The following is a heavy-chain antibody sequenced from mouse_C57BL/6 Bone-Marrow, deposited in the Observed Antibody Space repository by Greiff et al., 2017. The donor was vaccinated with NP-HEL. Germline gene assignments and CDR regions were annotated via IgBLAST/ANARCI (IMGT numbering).Heavy chain of an antibody. CDR1: GYTFTSYW. CDR3: AREDYGSSWGFAY. Sequence: QVQLKQPGAELVKPGASVKLSCKASGYTFTSYWMHWVKQRPGQGLEWIGMIHPNSGSTNYNEKFKSKATLTVDKSSSTAYMQLSSLTSEDSAVYYCAREDYGSSWGFAYWGQGTLVTVSA. CDR2: IHPNSGST. J-gene: IGHJ3*01. D-gene: IGHD1-1*01. V-gene: IGHV1-64*01.